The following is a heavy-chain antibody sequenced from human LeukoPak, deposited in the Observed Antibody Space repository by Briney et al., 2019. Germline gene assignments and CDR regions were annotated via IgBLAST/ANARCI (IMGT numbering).Heavy chain of an antibody. Sequence: ASVKVSCKASGYTFTGYYMHWVRQAPGQGLEWMGWINPNSGGTNYAQKFQGRVTMTRDTSISTAYMELSRLRSDDTAVYYCARDRRVAARWGYYFDYWGQGTLVTVSS. D-gene: IGHD6-13*01. CDR2: INPNSGGT. CDR1: GYTFTGYY. CDR3: ARDRRVAARWGYYFDY. J-gene: IGHJ4*02. V-gene: IGHV1-2*02.